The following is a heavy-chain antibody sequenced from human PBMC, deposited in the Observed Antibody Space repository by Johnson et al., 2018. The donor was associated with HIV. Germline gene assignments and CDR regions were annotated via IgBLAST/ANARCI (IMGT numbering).Heavy chain of an antibody. D-gene: IGHD1-26*01. V-gene: IGHV3-30*03. CDR1: GFTFTSYG. CDR3: ARDWEENACDI. Sequence: QVQLVESGGGVVQPGRSLRLSCAASGFTFTSYGMHWVRQAPGKGLEWVAVISYDGNNYYYADSVKGQFTISRDNSKNTLSLQMNSLRAADTAGYYCARDWEENACDIWGQGTMVTVSS. CDR2: ISYDGNNY. J-gene: IGHJ3*02.